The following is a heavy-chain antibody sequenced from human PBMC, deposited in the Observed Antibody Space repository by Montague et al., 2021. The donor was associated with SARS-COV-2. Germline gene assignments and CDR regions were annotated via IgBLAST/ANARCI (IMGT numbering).Heavy chain of an antibody. CDR1: GGSISSSSYY. CDR3: ARDYGDYGSGYYYGLDV. CDR2: IYYSGST. D-gene: IGHD4-17*01. V-gene: IGHV4-39*07. J-gene: IGHJ6*02. Sequence: SETLSLTCTVSGGSISSSSYYWGWIRQPPGKGLEWIGSIYYSGSTYYTPSLKSRVTISVDTSKNQFSLKLRSVTAADTAVYYCARDYGDYGSGYYYGLDVWGQGTTVTVSS.